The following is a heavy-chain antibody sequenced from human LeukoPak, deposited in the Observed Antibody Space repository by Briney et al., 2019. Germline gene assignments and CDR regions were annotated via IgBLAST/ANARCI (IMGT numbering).Heavy chain of an antibody. CDR1: GFTFSSYS. V-gene: IGHV3-48*01. CDR2: ISSSSTI. J-gene: IGHJ4*02. D-gene: IGHD2-15*01. Sequence: PGGSLRLSCAASGFTFSSYSMNWVRQAPGKGLEWVSFISSSSTIYYADSVKGRFTISRDNAKNSLYLQMNSLRAEDTAVYHCARGISEIDYWGQGTLVTVST. CDR3: ARGISEIDY.